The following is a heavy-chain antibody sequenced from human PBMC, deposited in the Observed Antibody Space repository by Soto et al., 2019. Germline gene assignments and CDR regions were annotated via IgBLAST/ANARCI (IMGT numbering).Heavy chain of an antibody. CDR2: VYYSGSS. CDR1: GYSISGGASF. J-gene: IGHJ5*02. V-gene: IGHV4-31*03. Sequence: AXETLSLTCTVSGYSISGGASFWSWLRQPPGKGLEWIANVYYSGSSYYNPSLKSRLTISVDTTKNQFSLQLKSMTAADTAVYYCAKLSCTSSTCYFPGWFDHWGQGTLVTVSS. CDR3: AKLSCTSSTCYFPGWFDH. D-gene: IGHD2-2*01.